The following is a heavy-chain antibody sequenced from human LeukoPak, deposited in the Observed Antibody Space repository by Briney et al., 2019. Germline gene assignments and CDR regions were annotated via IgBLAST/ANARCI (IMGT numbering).Heavy chain of an antibody. CDR2: INGGST. V-gene: IGHV3-23*01. D-gene: IGHD2-15*01. J-gene: IGHJ6*02. CDR1: GFTFNSYA. CDR3: ATYCSGVSCYSGMDV. Sequence: GGSLRLSCAASGFTFNSYAMSWVRQAPGRGLEWVSIINGGSTYYADSVKGRFTISRDNSKNTLFLQMNSLRGEDTAVYYCATYCSGVSCYSGMDVWGQGTTVTVYS.